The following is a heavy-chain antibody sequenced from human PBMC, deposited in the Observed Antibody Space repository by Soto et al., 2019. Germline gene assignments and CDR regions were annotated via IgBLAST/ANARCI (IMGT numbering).Heavy chain of an antibody. CDR3: ARDPPAHAQWPID. J-gene: IGHJ4*02. CDR1: GGSISSGGYY. Sequence: QVQLQESGPGLVKPSQTLSLACTVSGGSISSGGYYWSWIRQHPGKGLEWIGYIYYSGSTYYNPSLKSRVTISVDTSENQFSLKLSSVTAADTAVYYCARDPPAHAQWPIDWGQGTLVTVSS. V-gene: IGHV4-31*03. CDR2: IYYSGST. D-gene: IGHD6-19*01.